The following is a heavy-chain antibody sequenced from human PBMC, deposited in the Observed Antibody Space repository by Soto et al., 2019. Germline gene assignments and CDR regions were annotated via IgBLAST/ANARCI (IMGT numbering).Heavy chain of an antibody. V-gene: IGHV4-30-4*01. CDR2: IYFNGIT. CDR1: GGSISSGDYY. CDR3: ARAVAISGGYSDY. J-gene: IGHJ4*02. D-gene: IGHD3-22*01. Sequence: QVQLQESGPGLVKPSQTLSLTCTVSGGSISSGDYYWTWIRQPPGKGLEWIGYIYFNGITYYNPSLNSRFTISVDTSKNQFSLRRSSVTAADTAVYYCARAVAISGGYSDYWAQGTLVTVSS.